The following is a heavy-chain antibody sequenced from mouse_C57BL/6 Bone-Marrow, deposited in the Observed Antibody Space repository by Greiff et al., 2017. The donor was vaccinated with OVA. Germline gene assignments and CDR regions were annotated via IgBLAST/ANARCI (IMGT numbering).Heavy chain of an antibody. J-gene: IGHJ1*03. CDR3: ARDRVTTVVDV. D-gene: IGHD1-1*01. CDR2: INPNNGGT. CDR1: GYTFTDYN. V-gene: IGHV1-22*01. Sequence: SGPELVKPGASVKMSCKASGYTFTDYNMHWVKQSHGKSLEWIGYINPNNGGTSYNQKFKGKATLTVNKSSSTAYMELRSLTSEDSAVYYCARDRVTTVVDVWGTGTTVTVSS.